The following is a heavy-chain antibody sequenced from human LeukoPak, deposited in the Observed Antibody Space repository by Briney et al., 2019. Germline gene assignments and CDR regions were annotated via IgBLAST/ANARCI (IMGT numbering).Heavy chain of an antibody. Sequence: TASETLSLTCTVSGGSINSGSYFWSWIRQPAGKGLEWIGRIYPSGSTNYNPSLKSRVTISVDLSKNQFSLKLSSVTAADTAVYYCPRGDYSYGFDWGQGTLVTVSS. J-gene: IGHJ4*02. CDR1: GGSINSGSYF. CDR3: PRGDYSYGFD. CDR2: IYPSGST. V-gene: IGHV4-61*02. D-gene: IGHD5-18*01.